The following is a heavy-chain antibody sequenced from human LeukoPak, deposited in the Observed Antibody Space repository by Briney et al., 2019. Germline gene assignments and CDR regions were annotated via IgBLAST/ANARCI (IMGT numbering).Heavy chain of an antibody. V-gene: IGHV3-21*04. CDR1: GFTFSSYS. D-gene: IGHD3-16*01. CDR3: AKSSAFGQYYYYYYGLDV. Sequence: PGGSLRLSCAASGFTFSSYSMNWVRQAPGKGLEWVSSISSSSSYIYYADSVKGRFTISRDNSKNSLYLQMNSLRAEDTAVYYCAKSSAFGQYYYYYYGLDVWGQGTTVAVS. J-gene: IGHJ6*02. CDR2: ISSSSSYI.